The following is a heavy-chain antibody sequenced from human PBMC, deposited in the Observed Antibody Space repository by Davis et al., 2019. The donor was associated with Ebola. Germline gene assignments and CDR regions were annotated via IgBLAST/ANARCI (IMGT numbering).Heavy chain of an antibody. J-gene: IGHJ5*02. V-gene: IGHV4-34*01. Sequence: PSETLSLTCAVYGGSFSGYYWSWIRQPPGKGLEWIGEINHSGSTNYNPSLKSRVTISVDTSKNQFSLKLSSVTAADTAVYYCARDAGYSSGWYKTWGQGTLVTVSS. CDR2: INHSGST. D-gene: IGHD6-19*01. CDR3: ARDAGYSSGWYKT. CDR1: GGSFSGYY.